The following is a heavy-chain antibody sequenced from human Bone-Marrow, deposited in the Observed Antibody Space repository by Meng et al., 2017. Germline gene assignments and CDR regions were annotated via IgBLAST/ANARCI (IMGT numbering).Heavy chain of an antibody. D-gene: IGHD3-22*01. CDR1: GLTFRSYS. V-gene: IGHV3-21*01. CDR3: ARAQEGGIVVVIDY. J-gene: IGHJ4*02. CDR2: ISSSCSYI. Sequence: GRGVVPPGGSPRLSCADSGLTFRSYSMHWVRQAPGKGLEWVSSISSSCSYIYYADSVKGRFTISRDNAKNSLYLQMNSLRAEDTAVYYCARAQEGGIVVVIDYWGQGTLVTVSS.